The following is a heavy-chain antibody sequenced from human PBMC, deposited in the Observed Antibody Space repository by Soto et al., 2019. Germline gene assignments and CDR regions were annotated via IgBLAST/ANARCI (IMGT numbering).Heavy chain of an antibody. Sequence: SETMDLTCTVSGGSISSGDYYWSWIRQPPGKGLEWIGYIYYSGSTYYNPSLKSRVTISVDTSKNQFSLKLSSVTAADTAVYYCASHLYGDYQDWFDPWGQGTLVTVSS. CDR2: IYYSGST. CDR1: GGSISSGDYY. D-gene: IGHD4-17*01. CDR3: ASHLYGDYQDWFDP. J-gene: IGHJ5*02. V-gene: IGHV4-30-4*01.